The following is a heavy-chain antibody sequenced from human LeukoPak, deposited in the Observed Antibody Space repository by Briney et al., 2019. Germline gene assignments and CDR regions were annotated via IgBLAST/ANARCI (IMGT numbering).Heavy chain of an antibody. J-gene: IGHJ5*02. CDR1: GSIFTSYW. CDR2: IYPGDSDT. Sequence: GASLQISCQGSGSIFTSYWIGGVRQLPGKGLEWMGIIYPGDSDTRYSPSFQGQVTISADKTISTAYLQWRSLKASDTAMYYCARQKFYYDSSGYYYSESNNLFDPWGQGTLVTVSS. CDR3: ARQKFYYDSSGYYYSESNNLFDP. D-gene: IGHD3-22*01. V-gene: IGHV5-51*01.